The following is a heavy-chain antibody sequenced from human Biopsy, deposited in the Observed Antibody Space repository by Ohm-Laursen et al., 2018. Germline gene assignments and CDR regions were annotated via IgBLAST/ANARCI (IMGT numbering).Heavy chain of an antibody. CDR3: ARGSNEYGGLYFPH. D-gene: IGHD4-23*01. V-gene: IGHV4-59*11. CDR2: ISYTGYT. J-gene: IGHJ1*01. Sequence: SDTLSLTCTFSGGSFTGHYWSWIRQPPGKGLEWIGHISYTGYTSYNASLKSRVTISVDTSRNHFSLRLSSLTAADTAVYYCARGSNEYGGLYFPHWGQGTLVTVSS. CDR1: GGSFTGHY.